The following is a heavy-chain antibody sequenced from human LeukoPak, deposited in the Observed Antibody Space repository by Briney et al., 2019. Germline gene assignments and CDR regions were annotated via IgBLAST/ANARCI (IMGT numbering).Heavy chain of an antibody. D-gene: IGHD1-7*01. J-gene: IGHJ3*02. CDR3: AKDEGGTLEAPYPALDI. CDR2: ISGGGSP. CDR1: GFIFNNYA. V-gene: IGHV3-23*01. Sequence: PGGSLRLSCAASGFIFNNYAMYWVRQAPGKGLQWVSGISGGGSPYYAESLKGRFTISRDNSKNTLYLQMNSLRAEDTAIYYCAKDEGGTLEAPYPALDIWGQGTKVTVSS.